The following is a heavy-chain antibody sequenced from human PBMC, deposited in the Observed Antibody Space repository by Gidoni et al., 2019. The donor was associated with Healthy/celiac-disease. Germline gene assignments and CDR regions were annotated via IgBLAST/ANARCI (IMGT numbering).Heavy chain of an antibody. V-gene: IGHV3-23*01. D-gene: IGHD3-3*01. CDR2: ISGSGGST. CDR1: GFTFSSYA. Sequence: EVQLLESGGGLVQPGGSLRLSCAASGFTFSSYAMSWVRQAPGKGLEWVSAISGSGGSTYYADSVKGQFTISRDNSKNTLYLQMNSLRAEDTAVYYCAKDRTYYDFWSGYLSYFDYWGQGTLVTVSS. J-gene: IGHJ4*02. CDR3: AKDRTYYDFWSGYLSYFDY.